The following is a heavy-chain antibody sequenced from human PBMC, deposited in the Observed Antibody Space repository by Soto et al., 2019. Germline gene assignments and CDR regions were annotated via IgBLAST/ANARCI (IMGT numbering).Heavy chain of an antibody. CDR2: IIPILGIA. Sequence: QVQLVQSGAEVKKPGSSVKVSCKASGGTFSSYTISWVRQAPGQGLEWMGRIIPILGIANYAQKFQGRVTITADKSTSTAYMELSSLRSEDTAVYYCALVVVVAAAGGWFDTWGQGTLVTVSS. D-gene: IGHD2-15*01. J-gene: IGHJ5*02. CDR3: ALVVVVAAAGGWFDT. V-gene: IGHV1-69*02. CDR1: GGTFSSYT.